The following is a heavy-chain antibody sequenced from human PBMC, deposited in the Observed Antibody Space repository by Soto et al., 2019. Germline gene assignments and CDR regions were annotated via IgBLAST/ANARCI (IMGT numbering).Heavy chain of an antibody. CDR1: GVSFTSYW. CDR3: ARSVVPAAPYYYYGMDV. V-gene: IGHV5-51*01. D-gene: IGHD2-2*01. CDR2: IYPGDSDT. J-gene: IGHJ6*02. Sequence: GESLKISSKGSGVSFTSYWIGWVRQMPGKGLEWMGIIYPGDSDTRYSPSFQGQVTISADKSISTAYLQWSSLKASDTAMYYCARSVVPAAPYYYYGMDVWGQGTTVTV.